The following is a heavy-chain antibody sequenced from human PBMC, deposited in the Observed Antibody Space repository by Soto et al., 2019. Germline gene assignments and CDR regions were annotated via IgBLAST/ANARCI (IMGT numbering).Heavy chain of an antibody. Sequence: PSETLSLTCAVYGGSFSGYYWSWIRQPPGKGLEWIGEINHSGSTNYNPSLKSRVTISVDTSKNQFSLKLCSVTAADTAVYYCARVRFRVIGTTGRAPRAGTKAYNLFDPWGQGTLVTVS. D-gene: IGHD1-20*01. CDR2: INHSGST. CDR3: ARVRFRVIGTTGRAPRAGTKAYNLFDP. V-gene: IGHV4-34*01. CDR1: GGSFSGYY. J-gene: IGHJ5*02.